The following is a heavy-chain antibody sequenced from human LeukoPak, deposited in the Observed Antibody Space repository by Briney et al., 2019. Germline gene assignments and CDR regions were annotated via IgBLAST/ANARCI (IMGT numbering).Heavy chain of an antibody. CDR2: LRGNGDT. CDR3: ASGEGAGNY. J-gene: IGHJ4*02. D-gene: IGHD1-26*01. CDR1: GFTFNNYA. Sequence: PGGSLRLSCAASGFTFNNYAMSWVRQAPVRGLEWVSSLRGNGDTFYADSVKGRFTISRDNAKNTLYLQLNSLRAEDTAVYYCASGEGAGNYWGQGTLVTVSS. V-gene: IGHV3-23*01.